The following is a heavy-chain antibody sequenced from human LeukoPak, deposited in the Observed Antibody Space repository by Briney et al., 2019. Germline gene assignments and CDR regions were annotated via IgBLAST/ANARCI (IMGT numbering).Heavy chain of an antibody. CDR1: GFTLSSYS. D-gene: IGHD3-10*01. CDR2: ISSSSSYI. V-gene: IGHV3-21*01. CDR3: AKRTLRCGDPPGY. J-gene: IGHJ4*02. Sequence: NPGGSLRLSCAASGFTLSSYSMNWVRQAPGKGLEWVSSISSSSSYIYYADSVKDRFTLSRDNAKNSLYLQMNSLRADDTAVYYCAKRTLRCGDPPGYWGQRPLVTVSS.